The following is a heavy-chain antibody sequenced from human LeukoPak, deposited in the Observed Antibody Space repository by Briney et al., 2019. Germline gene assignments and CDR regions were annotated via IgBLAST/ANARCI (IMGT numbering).Heavy chain of an antibody. V-gene: IGHV3-9*01. CDR3: AKGSCSSTSCHFDY. Sequence: GGYLRLSCAASGFTFDDYAMHWVRQVPGKGLEWVSGISWNSGSIDYADSVKGRFTISRDNAKNSLHLQMDSLRTEDTAFYYCAKGSCSSTSCHFDYWGQGTLVTVSS. CDR1: GFTFDDYA. D-gene: IGHD2-2*01. CDR2: ISWNSGSI. J-gene: IGHJ4*02.